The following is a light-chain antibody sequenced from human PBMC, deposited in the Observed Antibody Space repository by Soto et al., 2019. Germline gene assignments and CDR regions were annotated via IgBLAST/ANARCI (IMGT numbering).Light chain of an antibody. CDR2: GES. Sequence: DFPLTQSPSFLSASVGDRVTITCRASQGIGSYLGWYQQAPGKAPKLLIYGESTLQSGVPSRFSGSGSGTEFTLTISSLQPEDFATYYCQQLNTYPAFGGGTKVEI. V-gene: IGKV1-9*01. J-gene: IGKJ4*01. CDR1: QGIGSY. CDR3: QQLNTYPA.